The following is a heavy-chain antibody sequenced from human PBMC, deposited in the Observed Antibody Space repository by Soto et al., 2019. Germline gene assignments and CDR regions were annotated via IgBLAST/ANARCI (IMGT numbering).Heavy chain of an antibody. J-gene: IGHJ5*02. CDR3: ARDGSGSYQTNWFDP. V-gene: IGHV1-18*01. CDR2: ISAYNGNT. Sequence: QVQLVQSGAEVKKPGASVKVSCKSSGYTFTSYGIHWVRQAPGQRLEWLGWISAYNGNTNYAQKFHGRVTMTTDTSTNTAHMELRSLRSDDTAMYYCARDGSGSYQTNWFDPWGQGTLVIVSS. D-gene: IGHD3-10*01. CDR1: GYTFTSYG.